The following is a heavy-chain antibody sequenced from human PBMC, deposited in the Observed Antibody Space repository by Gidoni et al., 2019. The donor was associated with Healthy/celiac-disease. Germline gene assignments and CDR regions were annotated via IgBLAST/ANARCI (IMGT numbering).Heavy chain of an antibody. Sequence: QLQLQESGPGLVKPSETLSLPCPVPGGSISSYYWSWIRQPAGKGLEWIGRSYTSGSTNYNPSLKSRVTMSVDTSKNQFSLKLISVTAADTAVYYCASGSSSSGGTFDYWGQGTLVTVSS. V-gene: IGHV4-4*07. D-gene: IGHD6-6*01. CDR3: ASGSSSSGGTFDY. CDR1: GGSISSYY. CDR2: SYTSGST. J-gene: IGHJ4*02.